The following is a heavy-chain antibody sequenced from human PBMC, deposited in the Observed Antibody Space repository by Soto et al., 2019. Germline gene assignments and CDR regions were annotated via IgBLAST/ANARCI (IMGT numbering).Heavy chain of an antibody. CDR1: GFSLTTSGVG. Sequence: QITLKESGPPLVKPTQTLTLTCTFSGFSLTTSGVGVGWIRQAPGKALEWLTLIYGDDDKRSSPSLRSRLTIIKDTSKNQVVLTTANMDPVDTATYYCARRDRDSGGLYDYWGQGTLVTVSS. D-gene: IGHD3-10*01. V-gene: IGHV2-5*02. J-gene: IGHJ4*02. CDR2: IYGDDDK. CDR3: ARRDRDSGGLYDY.